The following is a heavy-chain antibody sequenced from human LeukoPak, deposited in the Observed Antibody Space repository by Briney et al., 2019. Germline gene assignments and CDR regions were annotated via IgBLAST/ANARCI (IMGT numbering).Heavy chain of an antibody. D-gene: IGHD1-1*01. CDR3: VKASATTTGTTRFDY. CDR1: GFTFRNYP. J-gene: IGHJ4*02. V-gene: IGHV3-64D*06. CDR2: ISRNGDNT. Sequence: PGGSLRLSCSASGFTFRNYPLHWVRQAPGMGLEYVSAISRNGDNTYYADSMKGRFTISRDNSKNTLFLQMSSLRPEDTATYFCVKASATTTGTTRFDYWGQGTLGSVSS.